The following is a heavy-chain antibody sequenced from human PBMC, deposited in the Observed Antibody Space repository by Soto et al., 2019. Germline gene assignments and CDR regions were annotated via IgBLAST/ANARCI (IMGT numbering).Heavy chain of an antibody. Sequence: GGSLRLSCAASGFTFSSYSMNWVRQAPGKGLEWVSYISSSSSTIYYADSVKGRFTISRDNAKNSLYLQMNSLRAEDTAVYYCARDGVNRHYDFWSGPDAFDIWGQGTMVTVSS. CDR2: ISSSSSTI. CDR1: GFTFSSYS. V-gene: IGHV3-48*01. CDR3: ARDGVNRHYDFWSGPDAFDI. D-gene: IGHD3-3*01. J-gene: IGHJ3*02.